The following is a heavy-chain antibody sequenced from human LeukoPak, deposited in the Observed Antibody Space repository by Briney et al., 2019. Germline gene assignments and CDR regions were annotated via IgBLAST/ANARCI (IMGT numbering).Heavy chain of an antibody. V-gene: IGHV4-59*01. CDR2: IYYSGST. CDR1: GGSISSYY. D-gene: IGHD3-10*01. Sequence: SETLSLTCTVSGGSISSYYRSWIRHPPGKGLEWIGYIYYSGSTNYNPSLKSRVTISVDTSKNQFSLKLSSVTAADTAVYYCARVGSYYGPQTSWIDPWGQGTLVTVSS. J-gene: IGHJ5*02. CDR3: ARVGSYYGPQTSWIDP.